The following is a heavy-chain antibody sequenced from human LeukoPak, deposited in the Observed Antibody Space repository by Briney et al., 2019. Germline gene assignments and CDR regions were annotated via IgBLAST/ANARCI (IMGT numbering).Heavy chain of an antibody. J-gene: IGHJ4*02. CDR1: GYTFTANY. Sequence: ASVKVSCKSSGYTFTANYLHWVRQAPGQGLEWMGWLNLNNGGTNYAQEFQGRVTMTRDTSISTAYMEVGSLRSDDSAVYYCARDVRRDGYNIFESWGQGTLVTVSS. V-gene: IGHV1-2*02. CDR2: LNLNNGGT. D-gene: IGHD5-24*01. CDR3: ARDVRRDGYNIFES.